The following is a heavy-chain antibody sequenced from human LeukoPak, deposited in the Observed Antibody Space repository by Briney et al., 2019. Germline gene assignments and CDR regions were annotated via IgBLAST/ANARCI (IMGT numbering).Heavy chain of an antibody. D-gene: IGHD3-10*01. J-gene: IGHJ4*02. Sequence: PEGSLRLSCAASGFTFSSYSMNWVRQAPGKGLEWVSAISGSGGSTYYADSVKGRFTISRDNSKNTLYLQMNSLRAEDTAVYYCAREVLLWFGDQTGFDYWGQGTLVTVSS. CDR1: GFTFSSYS. V-gene: IGHV3-23*01. CDR2: ISGSGGST. CDR3: AREVLLWFGDQTGFDY.